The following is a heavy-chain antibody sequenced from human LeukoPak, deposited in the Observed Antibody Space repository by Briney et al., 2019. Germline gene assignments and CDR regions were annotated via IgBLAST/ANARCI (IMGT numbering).Heavy chain of an antibody. CDR3: AKRVLSSGWYDSDYYYMDV. J-gene: IGHJ6*03. Sequence: PGGSLRLSCAASGFTFSSYGMYWVRQAPGKGLEWVAFIRYDGSNKYYADSVKGRFTISRDNSKNTLYLQMNSLRAEDTAVYYCAKRVLSSGWYDSDYYYMDVWGKGTTVTVSS. V-gene: IGHV3-30*02. CDR2: IRYDGSNK. D-gene: IGHD6-19*01. CDR1: GFTFSSYG.